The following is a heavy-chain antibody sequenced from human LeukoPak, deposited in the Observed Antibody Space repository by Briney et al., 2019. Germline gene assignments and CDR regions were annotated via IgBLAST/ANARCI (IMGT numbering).Heavy chain of an antibody. CDR2: INHSGST. J-gene: IGHJ4*02. Sequence: PSETLSLTCAVYGWSFCGYYWGWNRQPPGKGLEWIGEINHSGSTNYTPSLKSRVTISVDTSKNQFSLELSSVTAADTAVYYCARGLGSYYGGPVDYWGQGTLVTVSS. CDR1: GWSFCGYY. CDR3: ARGLGSYYGGPVDY. D-gene: IGHD1-26*01. V-gene: IGHV4-34*01.